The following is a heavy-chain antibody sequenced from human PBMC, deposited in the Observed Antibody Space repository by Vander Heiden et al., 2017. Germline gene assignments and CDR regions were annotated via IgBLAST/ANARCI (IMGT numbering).Heavy chain of an antibody. CDR2: IYFNGNT. CDR3: ARLFLIGPYYESSGYVSH. Sequence: QLQLQESGPGLVKTSETLSLTCTVSGGSIRISSYYWGWIRKPPGEGLWWIGSIYFNGNTYYNPSLKSRVTISVDTSKNQFSLKLSSVTAADTAVYYCARLFLIGPYYESSGYVSHWGQGTMVTVSS. J-gene: IGHJ3*01. V-gene: IGHV4-39*01. D-gene: IGHD3-22*01. CDR1: GGSIRISSYY.